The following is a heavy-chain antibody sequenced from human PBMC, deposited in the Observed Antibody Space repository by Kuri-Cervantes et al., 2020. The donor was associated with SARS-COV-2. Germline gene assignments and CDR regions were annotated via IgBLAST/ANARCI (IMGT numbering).Heavy chain of an antibody. D-gene: IGHD3-3*01. Sequence: GGSLRLSCAASGFTFSSYSMNWVRQAPGKGLEWVSSISSSSSYTYYADSVKGRFTISRDNAKNSLYLQMNSLRAEDTAVYYCARDSLRGIFGVVIIDYWGQGTLVTVSS. CDR2: ISSSSSYT. CDR1: GFTFSSYS. V-gene: IGHV3-21*01. CDR3: ARDSLRGIFGVVIIDY. J-gene: IGHJ4*02.